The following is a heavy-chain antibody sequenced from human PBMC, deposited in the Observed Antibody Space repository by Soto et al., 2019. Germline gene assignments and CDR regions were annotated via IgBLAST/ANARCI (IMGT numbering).Heavy chain of an antibody. CDR1: GFSLSSRGVG. J-gene: IGHJ3*02. V-gene: IGHV2-5*01. CDR2: IMWNDDN. Sequence: SGPTLVNPTQTLTLTCTSSGFSLSSRGVGVGWIRQPPGKALEWLARIMWNDDNHYSTSLKSRLTITKDTSKNQVVLTMTHMVPVVTATFYCEHYLSGYYYVSRSSCAFDSWGQGTLVTVSS. CDR3: EHYLSGYYYVSRSSCAFDS. D-gene: IGHD3-10*01.